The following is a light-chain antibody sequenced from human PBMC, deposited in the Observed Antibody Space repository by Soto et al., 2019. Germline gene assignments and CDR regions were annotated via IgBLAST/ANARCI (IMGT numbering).Light chain of an antibody. CDR3: QSDDSSLSGSVV. CDR1: SSNIGAGFD. CDR2: DNT. J-gene: IGLJ2*01. V-gene: IGLV1-40*01. Sequence: QSVLTQPPSVSGAPGQRVTISCTGTSSNIGAGFDVHWYQKLPGTAPKLLIFDNTNRPSGVPDRFSASRSGTSASLAITGLQAGDEADYFCQSDDSSLSGSVVFGGGTKLTVL.